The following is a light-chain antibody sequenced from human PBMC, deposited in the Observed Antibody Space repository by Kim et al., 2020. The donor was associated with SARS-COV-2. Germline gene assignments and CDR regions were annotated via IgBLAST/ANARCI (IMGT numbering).Light chain of an antibody. CDR3: LQHNIYPFT. CDR2: AAS. Sequence: SAAVGARVAITCRASQGITTFLAWFQQKPGKAPKRLIYAASTLESGVPSRFSGSGSGTEFTLTITGLQPEDVATYFCLQHNIYPFTFGQGTKLEI. V-gene: IGKV1-17*03. J-gene: IGKJ2*01. CDR1: QGITTF.